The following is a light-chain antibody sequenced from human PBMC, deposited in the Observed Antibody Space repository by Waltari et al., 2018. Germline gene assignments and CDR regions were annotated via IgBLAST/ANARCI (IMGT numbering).Light chain of an antibody. V-gene: IGLV2-14*01. Sequence: QSALTQPASVSGSPGQAIIISCTGTGSDVGGYDYVSWYQQYPGKAPRLIIYDVYNRLSGVSNRFSGSKSDNTASLTISGLQAEDESVFYCSSYTSSGVVFGGGTKLTVL. CDR3: SSYTSSGVV. CDR1: GSDVGGYDY. J-gene: IGLJ2*01. CDR2: DVY.